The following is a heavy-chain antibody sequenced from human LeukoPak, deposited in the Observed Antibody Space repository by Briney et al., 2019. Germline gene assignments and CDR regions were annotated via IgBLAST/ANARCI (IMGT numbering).Heavy chain of an antibody. V-gene: IGHV4-61*02. CDR1: GGSISTGSYY. Sequence: SETLSLTCTVSGGSISTGSYYWSWIRQPAGKGLEWIGRIYTSGSTNYNPSLKSRVTISVDTSKNQFSLKLSSVTAADTAVYYCATSGGAQLWSGMDVWGKGTTVTVSS. J-gene: IGHJ6*04. D-gene: IGHD5-18*01. CDR3: ATSGGAQLWSGMDV. CDR2: IYTSGST.